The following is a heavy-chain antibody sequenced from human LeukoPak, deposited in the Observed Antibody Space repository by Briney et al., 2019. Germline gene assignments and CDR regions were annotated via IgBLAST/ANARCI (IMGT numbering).Heavy chain of an antibody. Sequence: GGSLRLSCATSGFIFSNFWMSWVRQAPGKGLEWVANIKEDGSEKHYIESVRGRFTISRDNGRNTVFLQMSSLRAEDTALYYCARKSASGNYPLDYWGQGTLVTVSS. D-gene: IGHD3-10*01. CDR2: IKEDGSEK. J-gene: IGHJ4*02. V-gene: IGHV3-7*03. CDR3: ARKSASGNYPLDY. CDR1: GFIFSNFW.